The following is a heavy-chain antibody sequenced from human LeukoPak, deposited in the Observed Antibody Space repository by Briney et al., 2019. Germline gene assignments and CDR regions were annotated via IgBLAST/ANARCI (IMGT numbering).Heavy chain of an antibody. V-gene: IGHV3-73*01. CDR2: IRDQAHKYPT. Sequence: GGALRLSCAAPGFTFSGSAMHRGPQASAKGLGWGFRIRDQAHKYPTAFAASVEGGFTISSDDSKNTAYLQMNSLKTAGTDVYYCPGSDITGTTGWFDPWGQGTLVTVSS. CDR1: GFTFSGSA. CDR3: PGSDITGTTGWFDP. D-gene: IGHD1-7*01. J-gene: IGHJ5*02.